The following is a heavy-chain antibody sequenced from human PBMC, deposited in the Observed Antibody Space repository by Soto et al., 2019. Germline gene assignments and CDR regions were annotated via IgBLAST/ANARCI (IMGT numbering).Heavy chain of an antibody. Sequence: GASVKVSCKASGGTFSSYAISWVRQAPGQGLEWMGGIIPIFGTANYAQKFQGRVTITADESTSTAYMELSSLRSEDTAVYYCARERTTVKGYYYGMDVRGQGTTVTVSS. CDR3: ARERTTVKGYYYGMDV. CDR2: IIPIFGTA. D-gene: IGHD4-17*01. J-gene: IGHJ6*02. V-gene: IGHV1-69*13. CDR1: GGTFSSYA.